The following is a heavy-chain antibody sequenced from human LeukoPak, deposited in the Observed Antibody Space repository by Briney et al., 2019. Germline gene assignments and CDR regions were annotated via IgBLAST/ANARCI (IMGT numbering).Heavy chain of an antibody. D-gene: IGHD3-3*01. Sequence: ASVKVSCKASGYTFTGYYMHWVRQAPGQGLEWMGWINPNSGGTNYAQKFQGRVTMTTDTSTSTAYMELRSLRSGDTAVYYCAREITIFGVVTSDYWGQGTLVTVSS. J-gene: IGHJ4*02. CDR3: AREITIFGVVTSDY. V-gene: IGHV1-2*02. CDR2: INPNSGGT. CDR1: GYTFTGYY.